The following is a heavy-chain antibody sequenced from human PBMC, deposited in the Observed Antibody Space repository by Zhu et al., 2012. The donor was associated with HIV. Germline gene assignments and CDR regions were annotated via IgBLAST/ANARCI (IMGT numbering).Heavy chain of an antibody. CDR3: ARGRASSENYWYFDV. V-gene: IGHV4-61*01. Sequence: QVQLQELGPRLVKPSETLSLTCTVSGASVSSGNHYWSWIRQPPGKGLEWIGNTYYSGNTNYNISLKSRVIISVDVSKNQFSLNVKSVTAADTAEYYCARGRASSENYWYFDVW. J-gene: IGHJ2*01. D-gene: IGHD6-6*01. CDR1: GASVSSGNHY. CDR2: TYYSGNT.